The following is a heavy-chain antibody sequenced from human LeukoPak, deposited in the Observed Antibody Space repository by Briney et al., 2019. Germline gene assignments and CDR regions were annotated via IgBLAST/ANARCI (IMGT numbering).Heavy chain of an antibody. CDR2: IYYSGST. D-gene: IGHD2-2*01. V-gene: IGHV4-59*01. CDR1: GASISSYY. CDR3: ARTGYCSSTSCPLLD. J-gene: IGHJ3*01. Sequence: SETLSLTCTVSGASISSYYWSWIRQPPGKGLEWIGHIYYSGSTNYNPSLKSRVTISVDTSKNQFSLKLSSVTAADTAVYYCARTGYCSSTSCPLLDWGQGTMVTVSS.